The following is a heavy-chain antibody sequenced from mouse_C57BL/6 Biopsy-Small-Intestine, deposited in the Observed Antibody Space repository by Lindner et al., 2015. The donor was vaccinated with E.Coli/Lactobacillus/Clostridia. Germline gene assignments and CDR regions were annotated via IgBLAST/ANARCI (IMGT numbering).Heavy chain of an antibody. J-gene: IGHJ2*01. CDR3: ARFSGFDYFDY. D-gene: IGHD2-4*01. V-gene: IGHV1-72*01. CDR2: IDPNSGGT. CDR1: GYTFTNYW. Sequence: VQLQESGAELVKPGTSVKVSCKASGYTFTNYWMHWVKQRPGRGLEWIGRIDPNSGGTKFNEKFKTKATLTVDKTSSTAYMQLNSLTSEDSAVYYCARFSGFDYFDYWGQGTTLTVSS.